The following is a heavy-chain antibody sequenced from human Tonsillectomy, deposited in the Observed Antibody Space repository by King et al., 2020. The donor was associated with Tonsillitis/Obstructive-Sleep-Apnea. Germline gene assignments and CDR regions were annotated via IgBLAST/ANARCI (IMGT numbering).Heavy chain of an antibody. CDR2: IWYDGSNK. V-gene: IGHV3-33*01. CDR3: ARDGQSSSAWSSDY. CDR1: GFTFSSYG. J-gene: IGHJ4*02. D-gene: IGHD6-19*01. Sequence: QLVQSGGGVVQPGRSLRLSCAASGFTFSSYGMHWVRQAPGKGLEWVAFIWYDGSNKFYADSVKDRFTISRDNSKNTLYLQMNSLRAEDTAVYYCARDGQSSSAWSSDYWGQGTLVTVSS.